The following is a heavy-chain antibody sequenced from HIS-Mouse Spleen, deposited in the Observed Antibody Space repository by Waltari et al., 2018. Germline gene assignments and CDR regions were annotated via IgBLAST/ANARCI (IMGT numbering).Heavy chain of an antibody. CDR3: ATHLDYGYDY. J-gene: IGHJ4*02. V-gene: IGHV4-31*03. Sequence: QVQLQESGPGLVKASQPLSLTCTVSGGSISRGGYYWSWIRQHPGKGLEWIGYIYYSWSTYYNPSLKSRVTISVDTSKNQFSLKLSSVTAADTAVYYCATHLDYGYDYWGQGTLVTVSS. CDR2: IYYSWST. CDR1: GGSISRGGYY. D-gene: IGHD3-10*01.